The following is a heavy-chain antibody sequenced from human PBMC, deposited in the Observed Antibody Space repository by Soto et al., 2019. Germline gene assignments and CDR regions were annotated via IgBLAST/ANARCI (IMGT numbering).Heavy chain of an antibody. D-gene: IGHD6-13*01. Sequence: GGSLRLSCAASGFTFSSYAMSWVRQAPGKGLEWVSAISGSGGSTYYADSVKGRFTISRDNSKNTLYLQMNSLRAEDTAVYYCAKKAQQQDQNTSKRSYYYGMDVWGQGTTVTVSS. CDR2: ISGSGGST. J-gene: IGHJ6*02. V-gene: IGHV3-23*01. CDR3: AKKAQQQDQNTSKRSYYYGMDV. CDR1: GFTFSSYA.